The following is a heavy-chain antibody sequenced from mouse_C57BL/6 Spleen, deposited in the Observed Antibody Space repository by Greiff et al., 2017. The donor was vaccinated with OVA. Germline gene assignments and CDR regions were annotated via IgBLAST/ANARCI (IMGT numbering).Heavy chain of an antibody. D-gene: IGHD1-1*01. CDR2: INPNNGGT. V-gene: IGHV1-18*01. J-gene: IGHJ1*03. CDR3: ARRNYGGYFDV. Sequence: VQLQQSGPELVKPGASVKIPCTASGYTFTDYNMDWVQQSHGKSLEWIGDINPNNGGTIYNQKFKGKATLTVDKSSSTAYMELRSLTSEDTAVYYYARRNYGGYFDVWGTGTTVTVSS. CDR1: GYTFTDYN.